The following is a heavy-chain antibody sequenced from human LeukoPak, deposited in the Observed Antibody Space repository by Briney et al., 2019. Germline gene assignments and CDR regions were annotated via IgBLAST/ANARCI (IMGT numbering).Heavy chain of an antibody. V-gene: IGHV3-48*03. Sequence: GGSLRLSCAASGXTFSRYAMNWVRQAPGKGLEWVSYISSSGSTIYYADSVKGRFTISRDNAKNSLYLQMNSLRAEDTAVYYCARASYYYGSGRNNYYYGMDVWGQGTTVTVSS. D-gene: IGHD3-10*01. CDR1: GXTFSRYA. J-gene: IGHJ6*02. CDR3: ARASYYYGSGRNNYYYGMDV. CDR2: ISSSGSTI.